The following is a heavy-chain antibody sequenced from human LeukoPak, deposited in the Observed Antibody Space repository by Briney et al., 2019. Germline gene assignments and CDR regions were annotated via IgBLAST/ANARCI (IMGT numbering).Heavy chain of an antibody. CDR2: ISGSGGST. Sequence: PGGSLRLSCAASGFTFSSYAMSWVRQAAGKGLEWVSAISGSGGSTYYADSVKGRFTISRDNSKNTLYLQMNSLRAEDTAVYYCAARRSSWYRTLPPGTIDYWGQGTLVTVSS. J-gene: IGHJ4*02. CDR3: AARRSSWYRTLPPGTIDY. D-gene: IGHD6-13*01. CDR1: GFTFSSYA. V-gene: IGHV3-23*01.